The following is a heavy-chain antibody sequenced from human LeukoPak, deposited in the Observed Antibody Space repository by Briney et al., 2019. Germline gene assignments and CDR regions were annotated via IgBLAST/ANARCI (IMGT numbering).Heavy chain of an antibody. J-gene: IGHJ4*02. CDR1: GFTFSSYA. CDR3: ARGGSSGWYKPFDY. Sequence: GGSLRLSCAASGFTFSSYAMHWVRQAPGKGLEYVSAISSNGGSTYYANSVKGRFTISRDNSKNTLYLQMGSLRAEDMAVYYCARGGSSGWYKPFDYWGQGTLVTVSS. D-gene: IGHD6-13*01. CDR2: ISSNGGST. V-gene: IGHV3-64*01.